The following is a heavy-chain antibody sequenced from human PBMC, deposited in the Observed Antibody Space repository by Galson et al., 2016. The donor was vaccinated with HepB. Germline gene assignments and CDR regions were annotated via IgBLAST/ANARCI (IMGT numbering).Heavy chain of an antibody. CDR3: ARDSGDWASRYYLTFDS. J-gene: IGHJ4*02. CDR2: ISSSGRNI. Sequence: SLRLSCAVSGFPFEDYNLNWVRQAPGKGLEWVSYISSSGRNIQYADTVKGRFTSIRDNAKKSLQLQMNSLKMEDTAVYYCARDSGDWASRYYLTFDSWGQGTLVTVSS. D-gene: IGHD3-10*01. CDR1: GFPFEDYN. V-gene: IGHV3-48*03.